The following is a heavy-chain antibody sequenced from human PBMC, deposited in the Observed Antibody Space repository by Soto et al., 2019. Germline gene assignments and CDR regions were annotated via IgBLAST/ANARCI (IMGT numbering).Heavy chain of an antibody. D-gene: IGHD2-2*01. CDR3: ARVGVVVPAAMAPHFDY. J-gene: IGHJ4*02. CDR2: INHSGST. Sequence: PSETLSLTCAVYGGSFSGYYWSWIRQPPGKGLEWIGEINHSGSTNYNPSLKSRVTISVDTSKNQFSLKLSSVTAADTAVYYCARVGVVVPAAMAPHFDYWGQGTLVTVSS. V-gene: IGHV4-34*01. CDR1: GGSFSGYY.